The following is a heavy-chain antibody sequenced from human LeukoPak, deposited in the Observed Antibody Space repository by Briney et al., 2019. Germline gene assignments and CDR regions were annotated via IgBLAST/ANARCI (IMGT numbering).Heavy chain of an antibody. V-gene: IGHV1-69*13. Sequence: GASVKLSCKASGGTFSSYAISWVRQAPGQGLEWMGGIIPIFGTANYAQKFQGRVTITADESTSTAYMELSSLRSEDTAVYYCARDHDDFWSGYYTTPRGPFDYWGQGTLVTVSS. CDR1: GGTFSSYA. CDR3: ARDHDDFWSGYYTTPRGPFDY. CDR2: IIPIFGTA. D-gene: IGHD3-3*01. J-gene: IGHJ4*02.